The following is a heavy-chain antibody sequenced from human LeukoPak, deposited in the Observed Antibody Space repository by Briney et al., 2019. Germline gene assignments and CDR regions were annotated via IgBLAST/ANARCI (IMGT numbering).Heavy chain of an antibody. CDR2: IIPVFGTS. V-gene: IGHV1-69*13. Sequence: SVKVSCKASGGTFSSYAISWVRLAPGQGLEWMGGIIPVFGTSNYAQKFQGRVTITADESTRTAYMELSSLRSEDTAVYYCARVAVAGTIDYWGQGTLVTVSS. D-gene: IGHD6-19*01. J-gene: IGHJ4*02. CDR3: ARVAVAGTIDY. CDR1: GGTFSSYA.